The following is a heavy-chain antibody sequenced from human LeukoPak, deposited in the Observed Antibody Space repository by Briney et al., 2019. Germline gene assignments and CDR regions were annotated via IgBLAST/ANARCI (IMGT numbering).Heavy chain of an antibody. CDR1: GYTFTNNY. CDR3: ARDQEGFDY. CDR2: IYPRDGST. V-gene: IGHV1-46*01. Sequence: ASVKVSCKASGYTFTNNYLHWVRQAPGQGLEWMGMIYPRDGSTSYAQNFQGRVTVTRDTSTTTVHMELRGLRSEDTAVYYCARDQEGFDYWGQGTVVTVCS. J-gene: IGHJ4*02.